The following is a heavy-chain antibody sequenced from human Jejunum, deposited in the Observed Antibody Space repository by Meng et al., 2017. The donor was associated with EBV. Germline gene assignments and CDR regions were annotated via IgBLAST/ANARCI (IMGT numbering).Heavy chain of an antibody. V-gene: IGHV3-23*01. CDR2: IAGSGGRT. J-gene: IGHJ4*02. Sequence: EVQLLESGGGFIQPGGSLRLSCAASGFTFSSYIMSWVRQAPGEGLEWVSSIAGSGGRTYYADSVKGRFTTSRDLSNNTLYLQMNSLRAEDTAIYYCAKLLKYWGQGPLVTVSS. CDR3: AKLLKY. CDR1: GFTFSSYI.